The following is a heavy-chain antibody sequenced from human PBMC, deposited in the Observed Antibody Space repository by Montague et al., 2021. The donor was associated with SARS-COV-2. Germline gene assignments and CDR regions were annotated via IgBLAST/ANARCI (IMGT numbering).Heavy chain of an antibody. CDR3: ARAHSGSWAHLDN. V-gene: IGHV4-61*02. D-gene: IGHD5-12*01. Sequence: SETLSLTCTVSGGSISSGSYYWSWIRQPAGKGLEWIGRIYTSGTTDYSFSLKSRVTISVGTSKNQFSLKLTSVTAADTAVYYCARAHSGSWAHLDNWGQGSLVTVSS. CDR1: GGSISSGSYY. J-gene: IGHJ4*02. CDR2: IYTSGTT.